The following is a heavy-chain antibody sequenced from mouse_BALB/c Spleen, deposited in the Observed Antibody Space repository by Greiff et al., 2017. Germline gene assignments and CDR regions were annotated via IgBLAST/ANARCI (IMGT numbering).Heavy chain of an antibody. CDR1: GYTFTSYY. J-gene: IGHJ3*01. CDR3: TRSAWFAY. V-gene: IGHV1S81*02. CDR2: INPSNGGT. Sequence: VQLQQSGAEPVKPGASVKLSCKASGYTFTSYYMYWVKQRPGQGLEWIGEINPSNGGTNFNEKFKSKATLTVDKSSSTAYMQLSSLTSEDSAVYYCTRSAWFAYWGQGTLVTVSA.